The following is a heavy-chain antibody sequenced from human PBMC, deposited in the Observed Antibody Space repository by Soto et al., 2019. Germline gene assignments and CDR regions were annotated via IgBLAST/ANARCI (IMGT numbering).Heavy chain of an antibody. CDR1: GGIFSSYA. J-gene: IGHJ4*02. CDR2: VIPILGQA. Sequence: QVQLVQSGAEVKKPGSSVKVSCKASGGIFSSYAISWLRQALGQGLEWMGAVIPILGQAYYAQDLQDRVSITTDESTRTTYMELSSLRSEDTAVYFCARVGGIGAPPGTDYWGQGTLVTDSS. CDR3: ARVGGIGAPPGTDY. D-gene: IGHD6-6*01. V-gene: IGHV1-69*01.